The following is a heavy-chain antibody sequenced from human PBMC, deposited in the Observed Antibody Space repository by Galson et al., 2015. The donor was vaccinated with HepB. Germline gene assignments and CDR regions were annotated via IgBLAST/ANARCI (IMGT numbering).Heavy chain of an antibody. CDR2: IWYDGSNK. D-gene: IGHD3-10*01. V-gene: IGHV3-33*01. Sequence: SLRLSCAASRFTFSSYGMHWVRQAPGKGLEWVAVIWYDGSNKYYADSVKGRFTISRDNSKNTLYLQMNSLRAEDTAVYYCARDRGRFGELLYFDYWGQGTLVTVSS. CDR3: ARDRGRFGELLYFDY. J-gene: IGHJ4*02. CDR1: RFTFSSYG.